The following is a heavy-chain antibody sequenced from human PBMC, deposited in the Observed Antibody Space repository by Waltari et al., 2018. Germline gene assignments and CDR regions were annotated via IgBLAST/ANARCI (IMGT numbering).Heavy chain of an antibody. CDR3: ARDYMVQGVLDY. V-gene: IGHV4-39*07. CDR2: IYYSGST. J-gene: IGHJ4*02. CDR1: GGSISSSSYY. Sequence: QLQLQESGPGLVKPSETLSLPCTVSGGSISSSSYYWGWIRQPPGKGLEWIGSIYYSGSTYYNPSRKSRVTISVDTSKNQFSLKLSSVTAADTAVYYCARDYMVQGVLDYWGQGTLVTVSS. D-gene: IGHD3-10*01.